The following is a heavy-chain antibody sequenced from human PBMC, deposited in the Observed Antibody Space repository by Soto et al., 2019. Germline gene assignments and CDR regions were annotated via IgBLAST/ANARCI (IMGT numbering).Heavy chain of an antibody. J-gene: IGHJ3*02. CDR1: GFTFSDYY. Sequence: QVQLVESGGGLVKPGGSLRLSCAASGFTFSDYYMSWIRQAPGKGLEWVSYISSSGSTIYYADSVKGRFIISRDNAKNSLYLQMNSLRAEDTAVYYCARAKSYYDYVWGSYRSDAFDIWGQGTMVNVSS. D-gene: IGHD3-16*02. CDR3: ARAKSYYDYVWGSYRSDAFDI. V-gene: IGHV3-11*01. CDR2: ISSSGSTI.